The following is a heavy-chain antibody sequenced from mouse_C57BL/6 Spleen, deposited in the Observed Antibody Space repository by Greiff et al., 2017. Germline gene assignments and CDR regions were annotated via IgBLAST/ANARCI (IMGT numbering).Heavy chain of an antibody. D-gene: IGHD4-1*01. CDR3: ARDGNWESFDY. CDR1: GFTFSSYA. V-gene: IGHV5-4*01. CDR2: ISDGGSYT. Sequence: VQLQQSGGGLVKPGGSLKLSCAASGFTFSSYAMSWVRQTPEKRLEWVATISDGGSYTYYPDNVKGRFTISRDNAKNNLYLQMSHLKSEDTAMYYCARDGNWESFDYWGQGTTLTVSS. J-gene: IGHJ2*01.